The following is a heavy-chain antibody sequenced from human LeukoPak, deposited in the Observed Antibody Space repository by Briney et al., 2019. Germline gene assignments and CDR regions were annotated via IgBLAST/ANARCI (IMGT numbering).Heavy chain of an antibody. CDR2: ISGSGGST. CDR1: GFTFSSYA. D-gene: IGHD3-10*01. CDR3: ARGTERMITMVRPFDY. Sequence: GGSLRLSCAASGFTFSSYAMSWVRQAPGKGLEWVSAISGSGGSTYYADSVKGRFTISRDNSKNTLYLQMNSLRAEDTAVYYCARGTERMITMVRPFDYWGQGTLVTVSS. V-gene: IGHV3-23*01. J-gene: IGHJ4*02.